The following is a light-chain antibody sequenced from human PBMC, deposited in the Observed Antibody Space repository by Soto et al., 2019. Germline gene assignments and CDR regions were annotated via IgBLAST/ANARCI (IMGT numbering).Light chain of an antibody. V-gene: IGKV3-15*01. Sequence: EIVMTQSPATLSVSPGERATLSCRASQSVSSTLAWYQQKPGQAPRLLIYGASTRATVIPARFSGSGSGTDFTLTISSLEPEDFAFYYCQQRINWPPGTFGQGTKVDIK. CDR3: QQRINWPPGT. J-gene: IGKJ1*01. CDR2: GAS. CDR1: QSVSST.